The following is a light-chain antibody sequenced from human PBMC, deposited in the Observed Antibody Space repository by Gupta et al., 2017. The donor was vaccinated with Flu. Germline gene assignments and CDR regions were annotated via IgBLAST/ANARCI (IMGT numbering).Light chain of an antibody. V-gene: IGLV3-21*02. CDR3: QVWDTSSDHPV. Sequence: SYVLTQPPSVSVAPGQTAWITSEEDSIGRKIVHWYQQKPGQVHVLVIYSDTDPPSRLPARFSGSNSGNTATLTISGVEAGDEADFYCQVWDTSSDHPVFGGGTKLTVL. CDR2: SDT. CDR1: SIGRKI. J-gene: IGLJ3*02.